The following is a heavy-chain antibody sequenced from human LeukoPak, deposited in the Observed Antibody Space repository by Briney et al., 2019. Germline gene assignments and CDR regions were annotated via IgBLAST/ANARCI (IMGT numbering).Heavy chain of an antibody. CDR2: ISAYNGNT. V-gene: IGHV1-18*04. D-gene: IGHD3-10*01. Sequence: ASVKVSCKASGYTFTSYGISWVRQAPGRGLEWMGWISAYNGNTNYAQRLQGRVTMTTDTSTSTAYMELRSLRSDDTAVYYCASRSRGGFFDYWGQGTLVTVSS. CDR3: ASRSRGGFFDY. CDR1: GYTFTSYG. J-gene: IGHJ4*02.